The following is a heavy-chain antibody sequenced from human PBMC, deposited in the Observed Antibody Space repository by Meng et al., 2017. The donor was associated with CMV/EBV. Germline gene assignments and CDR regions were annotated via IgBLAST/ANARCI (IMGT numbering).Heavy chain of an antibody. CDR1: GFTFSSYG. J-gene: IGHJ6*02. Sequence: GESLKISCAASGFTFSSYGMHWVRQAPGKGLEWVAFIRYDGSNKYYADSVKGRFTISRDNSKNTLYLQMNSLRAEDTAVYYCAKEDTVVIRDYYYGMDVWGQGTTVTVSS. CDR2: IRYDGSNK. CDR3: AKEDTVVIRDYYYGMDV. D-gene: IGHD3-22*01. V-gene: IGHV3-30*02.